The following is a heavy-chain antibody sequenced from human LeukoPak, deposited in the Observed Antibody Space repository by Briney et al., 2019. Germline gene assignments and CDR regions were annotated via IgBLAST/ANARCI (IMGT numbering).Heavy chain of an antibody. CDR3: ARILRGYSYGYYYYMDV. V-gene: IGHV4-59*11. D-gene: IGHD5-18*01. CDR2: IYYSGST. Sequence: SATLSLTCTVSGGSISSHYWSWIRQPPGNGLEWIGYIYYSGSTNYNPSLKSRVTISVDTSNNQFSLKLSSLTAADTAVYYCARILRGYSYGYYYYMDVWGKGTTVTVSS. CDR1: GGSISSHY. J-gene: IGHJ6*03.